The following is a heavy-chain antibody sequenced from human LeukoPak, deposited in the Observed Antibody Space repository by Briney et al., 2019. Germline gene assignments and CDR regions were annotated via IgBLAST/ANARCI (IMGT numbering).Heavy chain of an antibody. J-gene: IGHJ6*02. V-gene: IGHV1-46*01. D-gene: IGHD6-19*01. CDR1: GYTFTSYY. CDR3: ARGGASSGWWLPHYYYYGMDV. CDR2: INPSGGST. Sequence: ASVKVSCKASGYTFTSYYMHWVRRAPGQGLEWMGIINPSGGSTSYAQKFQGRVTMTRDTSTSTVYMELSSLRSEDTAVYYCARGGASSGWWLPHYYYYGMDVWGQGTTVTVSS.